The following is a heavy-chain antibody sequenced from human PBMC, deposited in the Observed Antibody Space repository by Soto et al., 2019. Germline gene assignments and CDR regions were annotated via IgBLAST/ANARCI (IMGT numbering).Heavy chain of an antibody. CDR2: IIPIFGTA. J-gene: IGHJ6*02. CDR1: GGTFSSYA. D-gene: IGHD3-22*01. CDR3: ARDKGRWLLISGYYYYGMDV. Sequence: QVQLVQSGAEVKKPGSSVKVSCKASGGTFSSYAISWVRQAPGQGLEWMGGIIPIFGTANYVQKFQGSGTTTADEATCTAYMELSSLRSENTAVYYCARDKGRWLLISGYYYYGMDVWGQGTTVTVSS. V-gene: IGHV1-69*01.